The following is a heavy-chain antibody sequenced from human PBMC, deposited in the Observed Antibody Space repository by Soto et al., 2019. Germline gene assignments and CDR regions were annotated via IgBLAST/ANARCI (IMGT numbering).Heavy chain of an antibody. CDR2: IVAGNGKT. Sequence: AVKVSCKASGCTLTNSAVQWVQQARGQRLEWIGWIVAGNGKTNYTPQFQGRVTITGDMSTSTSYMELTSVRSEDTAMYYCAGWYCSRGSCFNYYGMDVWGQGTTVTVSS. D-gene: IGHD2-15*01. CDR3: AGWYCSRGSCFNYYGMDV. CDR1: GCTLTNSA. V-gene: IGHV1-58*01. J-gene: IGHJ6*02.